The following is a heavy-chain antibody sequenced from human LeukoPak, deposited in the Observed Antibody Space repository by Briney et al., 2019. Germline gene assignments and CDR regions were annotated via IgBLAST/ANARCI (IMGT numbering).Heavy chain of an antibody. D-gene: IGHD2/OR15-2a*01. CDR1: GFTLTNFA. J-gene: IGHJ4*02. V-gene: IGHV3-64*01. CDR2: MSSDGGTT. CDR3: ARGGSLSAYDS. Sequence: GGPLRLSRAASGFTLTNFAMHWVRQAPGKGLEYVSAMSSDGGTTYYANSVKGRFTMSRDKSKNAVYLQMGSLRPDDMAVYYCARGGSLSAYDSWGQGTPVTVSS.